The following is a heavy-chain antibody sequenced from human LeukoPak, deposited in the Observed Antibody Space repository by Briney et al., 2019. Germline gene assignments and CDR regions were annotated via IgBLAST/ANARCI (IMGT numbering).Heavy chain of an antibody. CDR1: GGSISSYY. J-gene: IGHJ2*01. CDR3: ARVDPLYWYFDL. CDR2: IYYSGST. V-gene: IGHV4-59*01. D-gene: IGHD3/OR15-3a*01. Sequence: PSETLSLTCTVSGGSISSYYWGWIRQPPGKGLEWIGYIYYSGSTNYNPSLKSRVTISVDTSKNQFSLKLSSVTAADTAVYYCARVDPLYWYFDLWGRGTLVTVSS.